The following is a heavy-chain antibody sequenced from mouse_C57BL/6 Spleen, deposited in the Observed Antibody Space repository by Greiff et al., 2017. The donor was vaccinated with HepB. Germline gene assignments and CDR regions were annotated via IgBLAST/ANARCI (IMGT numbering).Heavy chain of an antibody. CDR2: IDPETGGT. D-gene: IGHD1-1*01. CDR3: TRPYYYGSSQEFAY. CDR1: GYTFTDYE. J-gene: IGHJ3*01. Sequence: VQLQQSGAELVRPGASVTLSCKASGYTFTDYEMHWVKQTPVHGLEWIGAIDPETGGTAYNQTFKGKAILTADKSSSTAYMELRSLTSEDSAIYYCTRPYYYGSSQEFAYWGQGTLVTVSA. V-gene: IGHV1-15*01.